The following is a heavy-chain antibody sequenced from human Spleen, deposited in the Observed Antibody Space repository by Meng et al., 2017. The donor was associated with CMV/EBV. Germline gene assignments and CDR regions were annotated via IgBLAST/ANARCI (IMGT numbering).Heavy chain of an antibody. Sequence: SLRLSCAASGFTFEDFAMHWVRQIPGEGLEWLSGMSGNTGFIGYADSVKGRFTISRDNAKKTLSLQMDTLRTEDTALYYCVKGGGERVTFDAMDVWGQGTTVTVSS. J-gene: IGHJ6*02. CDR2: MSGNTGFI. D-gene: IGHD2-21*02. V-gene: IGHV3-9*01. CDR3: VKGGGERVTFDAMDV. CDR1: GFTFEDFA.